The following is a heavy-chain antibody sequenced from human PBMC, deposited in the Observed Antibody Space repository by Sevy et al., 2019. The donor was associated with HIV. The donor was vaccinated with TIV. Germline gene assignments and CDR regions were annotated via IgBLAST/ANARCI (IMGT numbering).Heavy chain of an antibody. CDR3: ARDLIVVVPAAMVTTSYYFDY. CDR1: GYTFTSYG. Sequence: ASVKVSCKASGYTFTSYGISWVRQAPGQGLEWMGWISAYNGNTNYAQKLKGRVTMTTDTSTSTAYMELRSLRSDDTAVYYCARDLIVVVPAAMVTTSYYFDYWGQGTLVTVSS. J-gene: IGHJ4*02. V-gene: IGHV1-18*01. CDR2: ISAYNGNT. D-gene: IGHD2-2*01.